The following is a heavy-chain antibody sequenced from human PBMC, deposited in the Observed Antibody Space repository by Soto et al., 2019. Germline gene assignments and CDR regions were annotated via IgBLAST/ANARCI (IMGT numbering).Heavy chain of an antibody. D-gene: IGHD3-9*01. CDR1: GFTFSNYG. Sequence: QVQLVESGGGVVQPGRSLTVSCAASGFTFSNYGMHWVRQAPDKGLELVGVIWYEGSRKYYADSVKGRFTISRDDSRETLYLEMNSLRVDDTAVYNCVRKDSFSDMTGPWGQGSL. CDR2: IWYEGSRK. J-gene: IGHJ4*02. V-gene: IGHV3-33*01. CDR3: VRKDSFSDMTGP.